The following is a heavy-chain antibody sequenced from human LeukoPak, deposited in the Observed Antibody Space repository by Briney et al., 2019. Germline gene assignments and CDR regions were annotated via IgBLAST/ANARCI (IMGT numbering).Heavy chain of an antibody. Sequence: GGSLRLSCAASGFTFSSYWMSWVRQAPGKGLEWVANIKQDGSEKYYVDSVKGRFTISRDNAKNSLYLQMNRLRAEDTAVYYCARDGPPRNIVLMVYASPYYYYMDVWGKGTTVTVSS. CDR1: GFTFSSYW. D-gene: IGHD2-8*01. CDR3: ARDGPPRNIVLMVYASPYYYYMDV. J-gene: IGHJ6*03. CDR2: IKQDGSEK. V-gene: IGHV3-7*01.